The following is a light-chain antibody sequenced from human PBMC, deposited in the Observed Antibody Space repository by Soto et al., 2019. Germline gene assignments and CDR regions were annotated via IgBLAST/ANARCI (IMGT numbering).Light chain of an antibody. V-gene: IGLV1-44*01. CDR1: SSNIGSNT. J-gene: IGLJ1*01. CDR2: TND. CDR3: SSWDDNLDAEV. Sequence: QSVLTQPPSVSGPPGQRVTISCSGSSSNIGSNTVNWYQQLPGTAPKLLIYTNDQRPSGVPDRFSGSKSGTSASLAISGLQFEDEADYHCSSWDDNLDAEVFGAGTKLTVL.